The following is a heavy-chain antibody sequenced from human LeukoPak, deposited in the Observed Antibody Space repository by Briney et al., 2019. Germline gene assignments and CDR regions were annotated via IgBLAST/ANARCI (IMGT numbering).Heavy chain of an antibody. CDR1: GYIFSSYG. J-gene: IGHJ4*02. CDR3: ASIVDTAMAMGY. Sequence: ASVKVSCKASGYIFSSYGISWVRQAPGQGLEWMGGIIPIFGTANYAQKFQGRVTITADKSTSTAYMELSSLRSEDTAVYYCASIVDTAMAMGYWGQGTLVTVSS. CDR2: IIPIFGTA. D-gene: IGHD5-18*01. V-gene: IGHV1-69*06.